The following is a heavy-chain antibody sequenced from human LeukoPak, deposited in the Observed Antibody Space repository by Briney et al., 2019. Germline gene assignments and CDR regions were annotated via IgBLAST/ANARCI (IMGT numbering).Heavy chain of an antibody. CDR3: AKGRVTLFDY. CDR1: GFTFSSYA. CDR2: ISGGGGST. Sequence: GGSLRLSCAAAGFTFSSYAMSWVRQAPGKWLEWVSAISGGGGSTYYADSVKGRFTISRDNSKNTLYRQMNSLRAEDTAVYYCAKGRVTLFDYWGQGTLVTVSS. V-gene: IGHV3-23*01. J-gene: IGHJ4*02. D-gene: IGHD2-21*02.